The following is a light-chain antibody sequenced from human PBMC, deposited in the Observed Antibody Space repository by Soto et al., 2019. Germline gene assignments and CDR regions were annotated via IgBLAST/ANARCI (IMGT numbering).Light chain of an antibody. CDR1: QSVSSY. CDR3: QQRSNWPPLT. CDR2: DAS. Sequence: EIVLTQSPATLSLSPGERATLSCRASQSVSSYLAWYQQKPGQAPRLLIYDASNRATGIPARFSGSGSGTDFTLTISSLVPEDFAVYYCQQRSNWPPLTFCGGTKVEIK. V-gene: IGKV3-11*01. J-gene: IGKJ4*01.